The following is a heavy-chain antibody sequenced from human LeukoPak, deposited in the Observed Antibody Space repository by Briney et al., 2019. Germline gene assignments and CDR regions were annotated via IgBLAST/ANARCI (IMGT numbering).Heavy chain of an antibody. J-gene: IGHJ4*02. CDR1: GFTFDGYG. Sequence: GGSLRLSCAASGFTFDGYGMSWVRQAPGKGLEWVSGINWNGGSTGYADSVKGRFTISRDNAKNSLYLQMNSLRAEDTALYYCARDHRQWELPDYFDYWGQGTLVTVSS. V-gene: IGHV3-20*04. D-gene: IGHD1-26*01. CDR3: ARDHRQWELPDYFDY. CDR2: INWNGGST.